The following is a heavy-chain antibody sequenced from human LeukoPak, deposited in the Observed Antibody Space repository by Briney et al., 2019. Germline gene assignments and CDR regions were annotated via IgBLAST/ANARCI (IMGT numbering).Heavy chain of an antibody. CDR3: ARGGSSSRPYYYYYYMDV. CDR1: GGSISSYY. CDR2: IYYSGST. J-gene: IGHJ6*03. D-gene: IGHD6-13*01. V-gene: IGHV4-59*01. Sequence: SETLSLTCTVSGGSISSYYWSWIRQPPGKGLEWIGYIYYSGSTNYNPSLKSRVTISVDTSKNQFSLKLSSVTAADTAVYYCARGGSSSRPYYYYYYMDVWGKGTTVTISS.